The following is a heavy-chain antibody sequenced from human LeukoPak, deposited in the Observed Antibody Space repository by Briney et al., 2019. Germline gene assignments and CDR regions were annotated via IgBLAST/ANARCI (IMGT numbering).Heavy chain of an antibody. D-gene: IGHD2-2*01. CDR2: ISSSSSYI. J-gene: IGHJ4*02. CDR3: ARDRCSSTSCYGFDY. V-gene: IGHV3-21*01. Sequence: PGGSLRLSCAASGFTFSSYAMHWVRQAPGKGLEWVSSISSSSSYIYYADSVKGRFTISRDNAKNSLYLQMNSLRAEDTAVYYCARDRCSSTSCYGFDYWGQGTLVTVSS. CDR1: GFTFSSYA.